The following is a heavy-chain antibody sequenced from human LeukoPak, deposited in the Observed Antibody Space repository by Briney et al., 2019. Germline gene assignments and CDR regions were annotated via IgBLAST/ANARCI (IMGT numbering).Heavy chain of an antibody. CDR1: GFTFSSYG. D-gene: IGHD3-22*01. J-gene: IGHJ4*02. CDR2: ICCDGGNK. Sequence: PAGYLTLSGAAAGFTFSSYGMDWDRPAPGKGLEWVAVICCDGGNKFYTDSVKGRLTISRHTAKNTLYPQMNSLRAQGTAVYYCARGHHYSDSSAYYYWGQGTLLTVSS. CDR3: ARGHHYSDSSAYYY. V-gene: IGHV3-33*01.